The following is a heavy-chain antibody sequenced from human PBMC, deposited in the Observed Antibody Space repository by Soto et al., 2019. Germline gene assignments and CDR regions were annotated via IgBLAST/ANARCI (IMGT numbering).Heavy chain of an antibody. V-gene: IGHV4-31*03. Sequence: SETLSLTCTVSGGSISSGGYYWSWIRQHPGKGLEWIGYIYYSGSTYYNPSLKSRVTISVDTSKNQSSLKLSSVTAADTAVYYCARTWGRGSSYGMDVWGQGTTVTVSS. CDR2: IYYSGST. CDR1: GGSISSGGYY. D-gene: IGHD3-16*01. J-gene: IGHJ6*02. CDR3: ARTWGRGSSYGMDV.